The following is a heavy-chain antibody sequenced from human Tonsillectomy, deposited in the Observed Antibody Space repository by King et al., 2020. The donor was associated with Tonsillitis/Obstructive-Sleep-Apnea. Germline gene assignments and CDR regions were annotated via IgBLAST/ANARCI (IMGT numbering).Heavy chain of an antibody. D-gene: IGHD7-27*01. CDR2: ISNSGGSS. J-gene: IGHJ4*02. Sequence: VQLVESGGGLVQPGGSLRLSCAASKFTFSSSAMSWVRQAPGKGLEWVSAISNSGGSSYYADSVKGRFTISRDNSKNTLFLQMNILRAEDTAVYYCAKDLGGHWGSGIDYWGQGTLVTVSS. CDR3: AKDLGGHWGSGIDY. V-gene: IGHV3-23*04. CDR1: KFTFSSSA.